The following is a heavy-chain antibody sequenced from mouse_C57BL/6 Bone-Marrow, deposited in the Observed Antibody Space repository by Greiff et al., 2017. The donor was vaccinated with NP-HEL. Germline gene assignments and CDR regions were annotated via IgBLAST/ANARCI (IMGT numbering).Heavy chain of an antibody. CDR2: IDPSDSYT. J-gene: IGHJ1*03. CDR1: GYTFTSYW. D-gene: IGHD2-3*01. CDR3: ARSMVSWYFDV. V-gene: IGHV1-50*01. Sequence: QVQLQQPGAELVKPGASVKLSCKASGYTFTSYWMQWVKQRPGQGLEWIGEIDPSDSYTNYNQKFKGKATLTVDTSSSTAYMQLSSLTSEDSAVYYCARSMVSWYFDVWGTGTTVTVSS.